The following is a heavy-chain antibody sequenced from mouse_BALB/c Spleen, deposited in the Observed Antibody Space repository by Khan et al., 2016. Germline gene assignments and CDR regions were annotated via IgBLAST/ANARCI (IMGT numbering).Heavy chain of an antibody. D-gene: IGHD2-14*01. CDR3: ARRVRGDIDI. V-gene: IGHV9-2-1*01. J-gene: IGHJ1*01. Sequence: IQLVQSGPELKMPGETVKIFCKASGYTFTDYSMHWVKQAPGKGLKWMGWKNTETGEPTYSDDFKGRFAFSLEASASTAYLQINNLKNEETATYLCARRVRGDIDICGAGNTVAVSA. CDR1: GYTFTDYS. CDR2: KNTETGEP.